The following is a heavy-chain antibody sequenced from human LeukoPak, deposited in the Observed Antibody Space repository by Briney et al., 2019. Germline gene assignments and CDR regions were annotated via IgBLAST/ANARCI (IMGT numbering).Heavy chain of an antibody. V-gene: IGHV3-74*01. J-gene: IGHJ4*02. Sequence: GGSLRLSCAASGFTFSSYWMHWVRHAPGKGLVWVSHMNSDGTSTGYADSVKGRFTISRDNAKNTLYLQMNSLRAEDTAVYYCARDHGPYDYWGQGTLVTVSS. CDR1: GFTFSSYW. CDR2: MNSDGTST. D-gene: IGHD2-8*01. CDR3: ARDHGPYDY.